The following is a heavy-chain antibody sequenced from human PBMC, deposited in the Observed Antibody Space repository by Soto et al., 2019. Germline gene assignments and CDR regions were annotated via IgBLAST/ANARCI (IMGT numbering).Heavy chain of an antibody. CDR3: ARNSRGYIYGYYFDS. CDR1: GGSVRNGSYY. CDR2: IYYTGTT. V-gene: IGHV4-61*01. D-gene: IGHD5-18*01. Sequence: SGTLSLTCTVSGGSVRNGSYYWSWLRQPPGKGLEWIGYIYYTGTTNYNPSPKSHVTISVDTSKNQFSLKVKSVSAADTAVYFCARNSRGYIYGYYFDSWGQGTLVTVSS. J-gene: IGHJ4*02.